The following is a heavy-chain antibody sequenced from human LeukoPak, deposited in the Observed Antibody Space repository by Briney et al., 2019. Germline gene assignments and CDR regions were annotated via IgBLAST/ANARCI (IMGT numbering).Heavy chain of an antibody. CDR2: IYYSGST. V-gene: IGHV4-59*01. CDR1: GGSISSYY. J-gene: IGHJ4*02. CDR3: ARVTGYTIEDYFDY. D-gene: IGHD3-9*01. Sequence: SETLSLTCTVSGGSISSYYWSWIRQPPGKGLEWTGYIYYSGSTNYNPSLKSRVTISVETSKNQFSLKLRSVTAADTAVYYCARVTGYTIEDYFDYWGQGTLVTVSS.